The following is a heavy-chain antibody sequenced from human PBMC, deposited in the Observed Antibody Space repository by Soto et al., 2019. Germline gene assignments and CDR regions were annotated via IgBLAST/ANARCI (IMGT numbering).Heavy chain of an antibody. Sequence: QVQLVESGGGVVQPGRSLRLSCAASGFTFSSYGMHWVRQAPGKGLEWVAVISYDGSNKYYADSEKGRFTISRDNSKNTLYLQMNSLRAEDTAVYYCAKLYDILTGYYGPGGGAFDIWGQGTMVTVSS. CDR1: GFTFSSYG. D-gene: IGHD3-9*01. CDR3: AKLYDILTGYYGPGGGAFDI. V-gene: IGHV3-30*18. J-gene: IGHJ3*02. CDR2: ISYDGSNK.